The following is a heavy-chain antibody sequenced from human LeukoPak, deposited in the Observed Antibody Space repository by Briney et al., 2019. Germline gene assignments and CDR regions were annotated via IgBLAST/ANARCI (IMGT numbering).Heavy chain of an antibody. CDR1: GFTFSIYV. Sequence: GGSLRLSCATSGFTFSIYVFHWVRQAPGKGLEWVAVISSNGNNEYYADSVKGRFTISRDNSRDTLYLQMNSLRPEDTALYYCAKSPYGDYRGPMDFFDYWGQGTLVTVSS. CDR3: AKSPYGDYRGPMDFFDY. D-gene: IGHD4-17*01. V-gene: IGHV3-30*18. CDR2: ISSNGNNE. J-gene: IGHJ4*02.